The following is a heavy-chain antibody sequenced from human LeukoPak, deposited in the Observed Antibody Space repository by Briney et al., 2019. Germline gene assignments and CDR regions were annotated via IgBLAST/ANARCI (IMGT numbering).Heavy chain of an antibody. V-gene: IGHV3-9*01. J-gene: IGHJ4*02. CDR3: AKDMFSELSLGVQGDY. D-gene: IGHD3-16*01. CDR2: ISWNSGSI. CDR1: GFTFDDYA. Sequence: PGGSLTLSCAASGFTFDDYAMHWVRQAPGKGLEWDSGISWNSGSIGYADSVKGRFTISRDNAKNSLYLQMDSLRAEDTAVYYCAKDMFSELSLGVQGDYWGQGTLFTVSS.